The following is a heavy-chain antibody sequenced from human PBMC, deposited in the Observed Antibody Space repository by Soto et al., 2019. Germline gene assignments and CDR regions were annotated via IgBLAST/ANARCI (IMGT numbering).Heavy chain of an antibody. CDR1: GGSISSGGYY. V-gene: IGHV4-31*02. D-gene: IGHD1-26*01. J-gene: IGHJ6*02. CDR3: ARYGSSGSYYYYYGMDV. CDR2: IYYSGST. Sequence: GGSISSGGYYWSWIRQHPGKGLEWIGYIYYSGSTYYNPSLKSRVTISVDTSKNQLSLKLSSVTAADTAVYYCARYGSSGSYYYYYGMDVWGQGTTVTVSS.